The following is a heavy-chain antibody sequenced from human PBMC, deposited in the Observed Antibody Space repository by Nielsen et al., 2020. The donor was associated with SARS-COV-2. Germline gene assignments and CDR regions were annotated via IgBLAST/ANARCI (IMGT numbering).Heavy chain of an antibody. D-gene: IGHD5-18*01. CDR3: AKGGYTYGPSRPYFDY. CDR2: LTGSAEST. J-gene: IGHJ4*02. Sequence: GESLKISCAASGFMFSGYAMSWVRQAPGKGLEWVSALTGSAESTYYAESVKGRFTISRDNSKNTLYLLMSSLRAEDTAVYFCAKGGYTYGPSRPYFDYWGQGTLVTVSS. V-gene: IGHV3-23*01. CDR1: GFMFSGYA.